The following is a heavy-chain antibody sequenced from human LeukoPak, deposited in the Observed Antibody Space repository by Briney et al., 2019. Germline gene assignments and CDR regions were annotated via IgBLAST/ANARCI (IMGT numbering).Heavy chain of an antibody. CDR3: ARGPEGGATPPETNNTPIDY. J-gene: IGHJ4*02. D-gene: IGHD1-26*01. CDR2: INHSGST. Sequence: SETLSLTCAVYGGSFSGYYWSWIRQPPGKGLEWIGEINHSGSTNYNPSLKSRVTISVDTSKNQFSLKLSSVTAADTAVYYCARGPEGGATPPETNNTPIDYWGQGTLVTVSS. V-gene: IGHV4-34*01. CDR1: GGSFSGYY.